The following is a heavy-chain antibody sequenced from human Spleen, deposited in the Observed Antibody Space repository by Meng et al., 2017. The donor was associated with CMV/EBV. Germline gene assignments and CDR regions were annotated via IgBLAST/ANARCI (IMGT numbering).Heavy chain of an antibody. CDR3: ARDAGWWFDP. V-gene: IGHV4-61*01. D-gene: IGHD1-1*01. CDR2: IYYSGST. Sequence: SETLSLTCTVSCGSVSSGSYYWSWIRQPPGKGLEWIGYIYYSGSTNYNPSLKSRVTISVDTSKNQFSLKLSSVTAADTAVYYCARDAGWWFDPWGQGTLVTVSS. J-gene: IGHJ5*02. CDR1: CGSVSSGSYY.